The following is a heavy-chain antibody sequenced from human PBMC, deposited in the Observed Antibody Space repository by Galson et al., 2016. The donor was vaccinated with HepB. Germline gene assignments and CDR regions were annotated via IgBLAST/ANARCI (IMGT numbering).Heavy chain of an antibody. D-gene: IGHD3-22*01. CDR2: ISTNGGYT. Sequence: SLRLSCAASGSTLINYAMHWVRQAPGKGLEYVSTISTNGGYTNYADSVKGRFTISRDNSKNTLYLQMSSLRPEDTAVYYCVKGGYYDRKGFDYWAREPWSPSPQ. CDR1: GSTLINYA. CDR3: VKGGYYDRKGFDY. J-gene: IGHJ4*02. V-gene: IGHV3-64D*06.